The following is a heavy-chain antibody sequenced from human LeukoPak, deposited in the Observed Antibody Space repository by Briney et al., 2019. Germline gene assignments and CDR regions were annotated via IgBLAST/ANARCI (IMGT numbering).Heavy chain of an antibody. J-gene: IGHJ3*02. CDR3: AREGTDDAFDI. V-gene: IGHV4-30-2*01. CDR2: IYHSGST. CDR1: GGSISGGGYY. Sequence: SETLSLTCTVSGGSISGGGYYWSWIRQPPGKGLEWIGYIYHSGSTYYNPSLKSRVTISVDRSKNQFSLKLSSVTAADTAVYYCAREGTDDAFDIWGQGTLVTVSS. D-gene: IGHD1-1*01.